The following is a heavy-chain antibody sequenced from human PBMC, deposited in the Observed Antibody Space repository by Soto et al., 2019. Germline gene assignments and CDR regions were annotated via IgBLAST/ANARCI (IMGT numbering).Heavy chain of an antibody. CDR2: IKKDGSEK. CDR3: ATFEDLGY. V-gene: IGHV3-7*01. Sequence: GGSLRPSCAASGFTISNYWMTWVRQAPGKGLEWVANIKKDGSEKYYVDSVKGRFTISRDNGKNSVYLQMNSLRAEDTAVYYCATFEDLGYWGQGTLVTVSS. CDR1: GFTISNYW. J-gene: IGHJ4*02.